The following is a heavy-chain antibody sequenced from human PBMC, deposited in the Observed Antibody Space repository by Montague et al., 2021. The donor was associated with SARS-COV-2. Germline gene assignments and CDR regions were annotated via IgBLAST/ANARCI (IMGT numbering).Heavy chain of an antibody. CDR3: AREGYSGYDYPFYYYYAMDV. J-gene: IGHJ6*02. CDR1: GFTFSSYA. V-gene: IGHV3-30-3*01. Sequence: SLRLSCAASGFTFSSYAMHWVRQAPGKGLEWVAVISYDGSNKYYADSVKGRFTISRGNSKNTLYLQMNSLRAEDTAVCYCAREGYSGYDYPFYYYYAMDVWGQGTTVTVPS. CDR2: ISYDGSNK. D-gene: IGHD5-12*01.